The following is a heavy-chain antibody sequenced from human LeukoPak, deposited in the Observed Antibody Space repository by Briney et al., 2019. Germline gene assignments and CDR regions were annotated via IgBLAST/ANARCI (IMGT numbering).Heavy chain of an antibody. CDR1: GGSIGGYY. D-gene: IGHD6-19*01. CDR2: IYYSGTT. CDR3: ARRRLGDAFDI. V-gene: IGHV4-59*08. J-gene: IGHJ3*02. Sequence: SETLSFTCTVSGGSIGGYYWSWIRQPPGKGLEWIGHIYYSGTTNYSPSLKSRVTISVHTSKNQFSLKLKSVTAADTAVYYCARRRLGDAFDIWGQRTMVTVSS.